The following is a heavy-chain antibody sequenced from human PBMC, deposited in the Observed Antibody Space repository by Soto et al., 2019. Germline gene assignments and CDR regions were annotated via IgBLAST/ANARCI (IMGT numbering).Heavy chain of an antibody. CDR2: SRDKPQGYST. CDR1: GFTLSDHY. CDR3: VRATYFSDSSGYTRCLDY. D-gene: IGHD3-22*01. J-gene: IGHJ4*01. V-gene: IGHV3-72*01. Sequence: GGSLRLSCAVSGFTLSDHYIDWVRQAPGKGLEWVGRSRDKPQGYSTTYAASVKGRLTASRDESKNSAYLQMNSLKTEDTAVYSCVRATYFSDSSGYTRCLDYWGKGTRVTVSS.